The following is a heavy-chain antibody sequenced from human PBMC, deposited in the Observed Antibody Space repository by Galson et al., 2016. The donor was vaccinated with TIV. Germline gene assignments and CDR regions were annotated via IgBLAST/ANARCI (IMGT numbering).Heavy chain of an antibody. CDR2: ISDGGNT. Sequence: SLRLSCAASGLSVTINYMTWVHQAPGKGLEWVSLISDGGNTYYPDSVKGRFTISRDNSKNTLYLQMNSLRVEDTAVYYCARDRMVDATYYYYYYGMDVWGQGTAVTVSS. J-gene: IGHJ6*02. V-gene: IGHV3-66*02. CDR3: ARDRMVDATYYYYYYGMDV. D-gene: IGHD2-8*01. CDR1: GLSVTINY.